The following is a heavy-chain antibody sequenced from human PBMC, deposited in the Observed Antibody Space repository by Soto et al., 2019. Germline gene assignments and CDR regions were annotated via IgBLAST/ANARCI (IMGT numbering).Heavy chain of an antibody. Sequence: EVHLLESGGGLVQPGESLRLSCGASGFTFSSCVMSWVRQAPGKGLEWVSCITDSGTGTYYADSVKGRFTISRDNSKNTMYLQMINLRAEDTGVYYCAEGLINGRSYAADWGQGTVVTVSS. V-gene: IGHV3-23*01. CDR1: GFTFSSCV. CDR2: ITDSGTGT. CDR3: AEGLINGRSYAAD. D-gene: IGHD2-8*01. J-gene: IGHJ4*02.